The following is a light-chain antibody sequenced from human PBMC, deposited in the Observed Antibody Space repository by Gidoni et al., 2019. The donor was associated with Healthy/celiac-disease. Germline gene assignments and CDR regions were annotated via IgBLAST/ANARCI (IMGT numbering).Light chain of an antibody. V-gene: IGKV1-5*03. CDR2: KAS. CDR3: QQYDSYPYT. J-gene: IGKJ2*01. CDR1: QSISSW. Sequence: DIQMTQSPSTLSASVGDRVTITCRARQSISSWLAWYQQKPGKAPKLLIYKASSLESGVPSRFIGSGSGTEFTLTISSLQPDDFATYYCQQYDSYPYTFXQXTKLEIK.